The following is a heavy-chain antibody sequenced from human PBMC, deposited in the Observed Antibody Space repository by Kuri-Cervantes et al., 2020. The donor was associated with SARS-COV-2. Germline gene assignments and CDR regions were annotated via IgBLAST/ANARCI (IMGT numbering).Heavy chain of an antibody. CDR2: ISGGST. V-gene: IGHV3-38-3*01. CDR1: GFTVSSNE. CDR3: ARDFTITIFGVVNTRAWFDP. J-gene: IGHJ5*02. D-gene: IGHD3-3*01. Sequence: GGSLRLSCAASGFTVSSNEMSWVRQAPGKGLEWVSSISGGSTYYADSRKGRFTISRDNSKNTLHLQMNSLRAEDTAVYYCARDFTITIFGVVNTRAWFDPWGQGTLVTVSS.